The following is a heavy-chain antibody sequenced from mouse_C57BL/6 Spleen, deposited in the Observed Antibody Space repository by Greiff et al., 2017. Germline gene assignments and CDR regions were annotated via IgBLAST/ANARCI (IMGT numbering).Heavy chain of an antibody. D-gene: IGHD1-1*01. CDR3: ASYGSVF. CDR1: GYTFTSYW. J-gene: IGHJ2*01. CDR2: IDPSDSYT. Sequence: VKLMESVAELVMPGASVTLSCKASGYTFTSYWMHWVKQRPGQGLEWIGEIDPSDSYTNYYQKFQGKSTFTVDKSSSTAYMLLSSLTAEDSAVYYCASYGSVFWGQGTTLTVSS. V-gene: IGHV1-69*01.